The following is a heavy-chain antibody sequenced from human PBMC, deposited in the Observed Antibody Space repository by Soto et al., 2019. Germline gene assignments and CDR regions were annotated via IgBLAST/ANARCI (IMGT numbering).Heavy chain of an antibody. J-gene: IGHJ3*02. Sequence: VSVKVSCKASGYTFTSYGISWVRQAPGQGLEWMGWISAYNGNTNYAQKLQGRVTMTTDTSTSTAYMELRSLRSDDTAVYYCARNSHYDILTGYYLWAFDIWGQGTMVTVSS. CDR3: ARNSHYDILTGYYLWAFDI. CDR1: GYTFTSYG. D-gene: IGHD3-9*01. V-gene: IGHV1-18*01. CDR2: ISAYNGNT.